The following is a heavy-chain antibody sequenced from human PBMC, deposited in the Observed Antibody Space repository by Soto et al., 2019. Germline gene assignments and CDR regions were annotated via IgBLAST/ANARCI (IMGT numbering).Heavy chain of an antibody. CDR2: ISAYNGKT. V-gene: IGHV1-18*01. CDR3: ARRPRDRAPDF. D-gene: IGHD3-22*01. CDR1: GYTFNSYG. Sequence: QVQLVQSGAEVKKPGASVKVSCEASGYTFNSYGITWVRQAPGQGLEWIGWISAYNGKTNYAQNLQGRDTMTTDTSTSTAHMELRSLIFDDTAVYFCARRPRDRAPDFWGQGTLVTVSS. J-gene: IGHJ4*02.